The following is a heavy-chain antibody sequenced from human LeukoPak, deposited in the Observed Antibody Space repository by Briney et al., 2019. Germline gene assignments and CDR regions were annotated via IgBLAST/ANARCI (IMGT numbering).Heavy chain of an antibody. D-gene: IGHD6-19*01. CDR3: ARHRESGWYSDFDY. CDR2: ISYTGST. CDR1: GGSISSSGYY. V-gene: IGHV4-39*01. Sequence: PSETLSLTCTVSGGSISSSGYYWGWIRQPPGKGLEWIGSISYTGSTNYNPSLRSRVSISVDTSKNHFSLKVTSVTAADTSVYYCARHRESGWYSDFDYWGQGTLVTVSS. J-gene: IGHJ4*02.